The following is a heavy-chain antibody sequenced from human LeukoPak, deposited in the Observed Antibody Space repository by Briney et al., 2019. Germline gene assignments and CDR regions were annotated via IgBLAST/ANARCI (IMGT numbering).Heavy chain of an antibody. V-gene: IGHV3-66*02. CDR3: ARRYSSGYPDY. CDR2: IYSGGST. D-gene: IGHD3-22*01. Sequence: GGSLRLSCAASGFTVSSNYMSWVRQAPGKGLEWVSVIYSGGSTCYADSVKGRFTISRDNSKNTLYLQMNSLRAEDTAVYYCARRYSSGYPDYWGQGTLVTVSS. CDR1: GFTVSSNY. J-gene: IGHJ4*02.